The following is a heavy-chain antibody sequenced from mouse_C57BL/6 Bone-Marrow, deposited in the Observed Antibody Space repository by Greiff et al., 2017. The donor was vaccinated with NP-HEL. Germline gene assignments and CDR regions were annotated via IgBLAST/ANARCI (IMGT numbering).Heavy chain of an antibody. J-gene: IGHJ4*01. CDR2: IYPRSGNT. CDR3: ARGGLRRAMDY. V-gene: IGHV1-81*01. CDR1: GYTFTSYG. Sequence: VQLQQSGAELARPGASVKLSCKASGYTFTSYGISWVKQRTGQGLEWIGEIYPRSGNTYYNEKIKGKATLTADKSSSTAYMELRSLTSEDSAVYFCARGGLRRAMDYWGQGASVTVSS. D-gene: IGHD2-4*01.